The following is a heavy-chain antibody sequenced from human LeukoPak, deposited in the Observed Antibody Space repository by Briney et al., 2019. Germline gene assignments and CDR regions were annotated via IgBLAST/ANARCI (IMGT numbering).Heavy chain of an antibody. V-gene: IGHV4-4*07. CDR2: IYISGST. Sequence: SETLSLTCTVSGGSISSYYWSWIRQPAGKGPEWIGRIYISGSTNYNPSLKSRVTMSVDTSKNQFSLKLSSVTAADTAMYYCARDIGSSGYYDYWGQGTLVTVSS. J-gene: IGHJ4*02. CDR1: GGSISSYY. D-gene: IGHD3-22*01. CDR3: ARDIGSSGYYDY.